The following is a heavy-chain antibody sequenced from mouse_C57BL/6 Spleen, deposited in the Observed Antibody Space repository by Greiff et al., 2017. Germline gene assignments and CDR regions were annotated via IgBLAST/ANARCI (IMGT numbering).Heavy chain of an antibody. Sequence: MLVESGGGLVKPVGSLKLSCAASGFTFSSYAMSWVRHTPEKRLEWVATISDGGSSTYYPDNVEGRFTISRDNAKNNLYLQMSHLKSEDTAMYYCARDRSTVDYAMDDWGQGTSVTVSS. J-gene: IGHJ4*01. V-gene: IGHV5-4*03. CDR3: ARDRSTVDYAMDD. CDR1: GFTFSSYA. CDR2: ISDGGSST. D-gene: IGHD1-1*01.